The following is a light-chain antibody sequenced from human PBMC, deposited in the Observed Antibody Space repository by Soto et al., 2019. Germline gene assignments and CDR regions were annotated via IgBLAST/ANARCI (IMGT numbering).Light chain of an antibody. CDR1: SSDVGAYNS. J-gene: IGLJ1*01. CDR2: DVS. Sequence: QSALTQPASVSGSPGQSITISCTGTSSDVGAYNSVSWYQQYPGKAPKLIIYDVSTRPSGISDRFSGSKSGNTASLTISGLQAEDESDYYCSSYTTSVTYVFGTGTKVTVL. CDR3: SSYTTSVTYV. V-gene: IGLV2-14*01.